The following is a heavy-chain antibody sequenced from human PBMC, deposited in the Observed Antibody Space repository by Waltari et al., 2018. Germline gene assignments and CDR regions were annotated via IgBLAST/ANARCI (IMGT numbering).Heavy chain of an antibody. D-gene: IGHD2-8*01. V-gene: IGHV3-23*03. CDR2: IYSGGST. Sequence: EVQLLESGGGLVQPGGSLRLSCAASGFTFSSYAMSWVRQAPGKGLEWGSVIYSGGSTYYADSVKGRFTISRDNSKNTLYLQMNSLRADDTAVYYCAKDRMNWFDPWGQGTLVTVSS. CDR3: AKDRMNWFDP. J-gene: IGHJ5*02. CDR1: GFTFSSYA.